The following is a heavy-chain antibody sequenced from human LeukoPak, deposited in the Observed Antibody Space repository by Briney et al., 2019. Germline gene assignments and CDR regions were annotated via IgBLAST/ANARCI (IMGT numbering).Heavy chain of an antibody. CDR2: VSTNDGNT. J-gene: IGHJ4*02. D-gene: IGHD3-22*01. CDR1: GYTFTNYH. V-gene: IGHV1-18*01. CDR3: TRAPPGMTMMTDY. Sequence: ASVKVSCRASGYTFTNYHIAWVRQAPGQGLEWMGWVSTNDGNTVYAQRLQGRVTMTTDTSTSVAYMELRSLTSDDTAVYYCTRAPPGMTMMTDYWGQGTLVTVSS.